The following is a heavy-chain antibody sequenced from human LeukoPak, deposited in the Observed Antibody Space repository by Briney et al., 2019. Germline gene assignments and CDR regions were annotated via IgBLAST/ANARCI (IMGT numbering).Heavy chain of an antibody. CDR2: IKSDGITI. Sequence: GGSLRLSCAASGFTFSNYMMHWVRQAPGKGLVWVSRIKSDGITITYADSVKGRFTISRDNAKNTLYLQMNSLRAEDTAVYYCARGSVRAFDIWGQGTMVTVSS. CDR3: ARGSVRAFDI. J-gene: IGHJ3*02. D-gene: IGHD1-26*01. V-gene: IGHV3-74*01. CDR1: GFTFSNYM.